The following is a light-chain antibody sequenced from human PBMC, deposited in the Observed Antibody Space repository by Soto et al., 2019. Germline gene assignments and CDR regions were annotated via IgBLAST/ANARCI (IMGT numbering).Light chain of an antibody. CDR2: SNN. CDR3: AAWDDSLNGVV. J-gene: IGLJ2*01. Sequence: QPVLTQPPSASGTPGQRVTISCSGRSSNIGSNTVNWYQQLPGTAPKLLIYSNNQRPSGVPDRLSGSKSGTSASLAISGPQSGDEADYYCAAWDDSLNGVVFGGGTQLTVL. CDR1: SSNIGSNT. V-gene: IGLV1-44*01.